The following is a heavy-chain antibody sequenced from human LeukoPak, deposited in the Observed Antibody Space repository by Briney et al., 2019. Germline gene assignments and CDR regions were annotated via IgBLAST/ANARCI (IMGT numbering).Heavy chain of an antibody. CDR1: GFTFSSYE. D-gene: IGHD6-13*01. J-gene: IGHJ4*02. CDR3: ARDRSSWSEGFDY. CDR2: ISSSGSTI. V-gene: IGHV3-48*03. Sequence: GGSLRLSCAASGFTFSSYEMNWVRQAPGKGLEWVSYISSSGSTIYYADSVKGRFTISRDNAKNSLYLQMNSLRAEDTAVYYCARDRSSWSEGFDYWGQGTLVTVSS.